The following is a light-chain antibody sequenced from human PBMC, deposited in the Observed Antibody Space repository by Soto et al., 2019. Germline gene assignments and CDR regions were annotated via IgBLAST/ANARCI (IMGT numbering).Light chain of an antibody. Sequence: QSVLTQPTSASGTPGQRVTISCSGSSSNIGTNYVYWYQQLPGTAPKLLIYSNNQRPSGVPYRFSGSKSGTSASLAISGLRSEDEADYYCASWDASLSGRVFGGGTKLTVL. CDR3: ASWDASLSGRV. CDR1: SSNIGTNY. J-gene: IGLJ3*02. CDR2: SNN. V-gene: IGLV1-47*02.